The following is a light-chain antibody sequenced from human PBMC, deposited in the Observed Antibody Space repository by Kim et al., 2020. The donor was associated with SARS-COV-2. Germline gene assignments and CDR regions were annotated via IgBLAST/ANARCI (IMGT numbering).Light chain of an antibody. J-gene: IGLJ1*01. CDR1: YSDVGGYDY. Sequence: QSVLTQPASVSGSLGQSITISCTGTYSDVGGYDYVSWFQQHPGKAPRLLIYDVDNRPSGISSRFSASKSGNTASLTISGLQAEDEADYYCNSYSSGSTLHVFGTGTKVTVL. V-gene: IGLV2-14*01. CDR2: DVD. CDR3: NSYSSGSTLHV.